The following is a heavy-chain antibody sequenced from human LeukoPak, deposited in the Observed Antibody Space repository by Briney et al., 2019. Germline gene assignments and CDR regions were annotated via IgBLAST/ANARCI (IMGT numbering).Heavy chain of an antibody. CDR1: GGSISSGSYY. Sequence: SQTLSLTCTVSGGSISSGSYYWSWIRQPAGKGLEWIGRIYTSGSTNYNPSLKSRVTISVDTSKNQFSLKLSSVTAADTAVYYCAGRSIAAADWGQGTLVTVSS. D-gene: IGHD6-13*01. CDR3: AGRSIAAAD. J-gene: IGHJ4*02. V-gene: IGHV4-61*02. CDR2: IYTSGST.